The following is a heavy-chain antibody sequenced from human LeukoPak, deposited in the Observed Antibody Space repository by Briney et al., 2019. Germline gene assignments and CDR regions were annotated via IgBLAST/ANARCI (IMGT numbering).Heavy chain of an antibody. CDR1: GYTFTGYY. Sequence: ASVKVSCKASGYTFTGYYMHWVRQAPGQGLEWMGWFNPTSGGTNYAQKFQDRVTMTRDTSISTAYMELSRLGSDDTAVYYCARSPHILTGENFDYWGQGTLVTVSS. J-gene: IGHJ4*02. CDR3: ARSPHILTGENFDY. D-gene: IGHD3-9*01. CDR2: FNPTSGGT. V-gene: IGHV1-2*02.